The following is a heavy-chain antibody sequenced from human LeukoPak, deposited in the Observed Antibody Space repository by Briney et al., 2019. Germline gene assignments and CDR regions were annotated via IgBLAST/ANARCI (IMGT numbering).Heavy chain of an antibody. CDR3: ARCKKNNYDSSGYHGDWFDP. D-gene: IGHD3-22*01. CDR2: IDTSGST. Sequence: PSETLSLTCTVSGGSISSGSYYWSWIRQPAGKGLEWIGRIDTSGSTNYNPSLKSRVTISVDTSKNQFSLKLSSVTAAHTAVYYCARCKKNNYDSSGYHGDWFDPWGQGTLVTVSS. V-gene: IGHV4-61*02. J-gene: IGHJ5*02. CDR1: GGSISSGSYY.